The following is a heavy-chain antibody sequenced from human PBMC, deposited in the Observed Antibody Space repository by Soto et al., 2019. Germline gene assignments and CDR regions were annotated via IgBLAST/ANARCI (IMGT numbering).Heavy chain of an antibody. CDR2: IIPILGIA. J-gene: IGHJ4*02. CDR1: GGTFSSYT. D-gene: IGHD1-1*01. CDR3: TSVRNWTFDY. V-gene: IGHV1-69*02. Sequence: QVQVVQSGAEVKKPGSSVKVSCKASGGTFSSYTIIWLRQAPGQGLEWMVRIIPILGIANYAQKFPGRVSITTDKSTTTSDMELSSLRSEETDVYYYTSVRNWTFDYWGQGTMVAVSS.